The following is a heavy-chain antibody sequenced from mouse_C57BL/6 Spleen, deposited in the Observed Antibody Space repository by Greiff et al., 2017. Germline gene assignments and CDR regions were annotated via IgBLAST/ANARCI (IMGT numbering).Heavy chain of an antibody. Sequence: EVQVVESGGGLVQPKGSLKLSCAASGFSFNTYAMNWVRQAPGKGLEWVARIRSKSNNYATYYADSVKDRFTISRDDSESMLYLQMNNLKTEDTAMYYCVRDSSVPFAYWGQGTLVTVSA. V-gene: IGHV10-1*01. D-gene: IGHD3-2*02. CDR3: VRDSSVPFAY. CDR1: GFSFNTYA. CDR2: IRSKSNNYAT. J-gene: IGHJ3*01.